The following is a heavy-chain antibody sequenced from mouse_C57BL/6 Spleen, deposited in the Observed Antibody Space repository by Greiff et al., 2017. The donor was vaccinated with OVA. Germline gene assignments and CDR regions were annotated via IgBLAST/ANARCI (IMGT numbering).Heavy chain of an antibody. CDR3: ARGGYEPYLDY. D-gene: IGHD2-2*01. J-gene: IGHJ2*01. CDR1: GYSITSGYD. V-gene: IGHV3-1*01. CDR2: ISYSGST. Sequence: DVQLVESGPGMVKPSQSLSLTCTVTGYSITSGYDWHWIRHFPGNKLEWMGYISYSGSTNYNPSLKSRISITHDTSKNHFFLKLNSVTTEDTATYYCARGGYEPYLDYWGQGTTLTVSS.